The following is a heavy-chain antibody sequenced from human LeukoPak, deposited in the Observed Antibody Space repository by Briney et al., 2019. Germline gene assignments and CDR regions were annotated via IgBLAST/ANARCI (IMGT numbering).Heavy chain of an antibody. Sequence: EASVKVSCKASGYTFTGYHMHWVRQAPGQGLEWMGWINPNSGGTNYAQKFQGWVTMTRDTSISTAYMELSRPTSDDTAVYYCAKDHSGSYSDMDVWAQGTTVTVSS. V-gene: IGHV1-2*04. CDR2: INPNSGGT. D-gene: IGHD1-26*01. CDR3: AKDHSGSYSDMDV. J-gene: IGHJ6*03. CDR1: GYTFTGYH.